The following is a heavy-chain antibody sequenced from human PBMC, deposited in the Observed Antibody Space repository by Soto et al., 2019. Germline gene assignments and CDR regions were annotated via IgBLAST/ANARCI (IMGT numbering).Heavy chain of an antibody. V-gene: IGHV1-3*01. D-gene: IGHD3-3*01. CDR3: ASGVGGLLERVNGDAFDI. CDR1: GYTFTSYA. J-gene: IGHJ3*02. Sequence: ASVKVSCKASGYTFTSYAMHWVRQAPGQRLEWMGWINAGNGNTKYSQKFQGRVTITRDTSASTAYMELSSLRSEDTAVYYCASGVGGLLERVNGDAFDIWGQGTMVTVSS. CDR2: INAGNGNT.